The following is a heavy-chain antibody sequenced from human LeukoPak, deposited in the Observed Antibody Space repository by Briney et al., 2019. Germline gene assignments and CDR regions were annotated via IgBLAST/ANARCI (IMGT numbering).Heavy chain of an antibody. CDR1: GFTFSGSA. Sequence: PGGSLRLSCAASGFTFSGSAMHWVRQASGKGLEWVCRIRSKANSYATAYAASVKGRFTISRDDSKNTAYMKMNSMNTEDTAVYYCTRDLATVKRAFDIWGQGTMVTVSS. CDR3: TRDLATVKRAFDI. D-gene: IGHD4-17*01. CDR2: IRSKANSYAT. V-gene: IGHV3-73*01. J-gene: IGHJ3*02.